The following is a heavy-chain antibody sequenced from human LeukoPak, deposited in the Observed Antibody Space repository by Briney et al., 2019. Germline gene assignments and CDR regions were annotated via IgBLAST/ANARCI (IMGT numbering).Heavy chain of an antibody. J-gene: IGHJ3*02. CDR3: AEASKDSSGYSNDAFDI. D-gene: IGHD3-22*01. CDR1: GFTFDDYA. Sequence: GGSLRLSCAASGFTFDDYAMHWVRQAPGKGLEWVSGISWNSGSIGYADSVKGRFTISRDNAKNSLYLQMNSLRAEDMALYYCAEASKDSSGYSNDAFDIWGQGTMVTVSS. V-gene: IGHV3-9*03. CDR2: ISWNSGSI.